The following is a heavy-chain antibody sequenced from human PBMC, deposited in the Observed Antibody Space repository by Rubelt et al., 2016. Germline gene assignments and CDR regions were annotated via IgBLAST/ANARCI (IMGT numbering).Heavy chain of an antibody. Sequence: NGVEWIGSIYYSGSTYYNPSLKSRVTISVDTSKNQFSLKLSSVTAADTAVYYCARVGLRLRPIDYWGQGTLVTVSS. D-gene: IGHD5-12*01. V-gene: IGHV4-39*01. CDR2: IYYSGST. J-gene: IGHJ4*02. CDR3: ARVGLRLRPIDY.